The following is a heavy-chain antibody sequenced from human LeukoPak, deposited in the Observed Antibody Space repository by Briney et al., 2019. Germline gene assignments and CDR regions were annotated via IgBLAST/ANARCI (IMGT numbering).Heavy chain of an antibody. J-gene: IGHJ5*02. V-gene: IGHV4-59*12. Sequence: SETLSLTCTVSGGSISSYYWSWIRQPPGKGLEWIGYIYYSGSTNYNPSLKSRVTISVDTSKNQFSLKLSSVTAADTAVYYCARDQRGQFLGFDPWGQGTLVTVSS. D-gene: IGHD3-16*01. CDR2: IYYSGST. CDR1: GGSISSYY. CDR3: ARDQRGQFLGFDP.